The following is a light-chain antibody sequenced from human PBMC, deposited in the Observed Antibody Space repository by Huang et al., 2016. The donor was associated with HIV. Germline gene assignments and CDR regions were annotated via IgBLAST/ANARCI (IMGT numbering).Light chain of an antibody. J-gene: IGKJ4*01. Sequence: EIVLTQSPATLSLSPGERATLPCRASQSVNTFLAWYQQKPGQAPRLLIYDAANRATGIPARCSGSGSGTDFTLTISSLEPEDFAVYYCQQRSNRPLTFGGGTKVEIK. CDR3: QQRSNRPLT. CDR1: QSVNTF. CDR2: DAA. V-gene: IGKV3-11*01.